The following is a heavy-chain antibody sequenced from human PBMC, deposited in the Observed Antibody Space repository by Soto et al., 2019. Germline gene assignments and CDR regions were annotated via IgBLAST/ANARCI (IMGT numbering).Heavy chain of an antibody. CDR2: INSDGSST. V-gene: IGHV3-74*01. J-gene: IGHJ5*02. D-gene: IGHD2-21*02. Sequence: EVQLVESGGGLVQPGGSLRLSCAASGFAFSSYWMHWVRQAPGKGLVWVSRINSDGSSTNYADSVKGRFTISRDNAKNTLYLQMNSLRAEDTAVYYCARDQTAGDWFDPWGPGTLVTGSS. CDR1: GFAFSSYW. CDR3: ARDQTAGDWFDP.